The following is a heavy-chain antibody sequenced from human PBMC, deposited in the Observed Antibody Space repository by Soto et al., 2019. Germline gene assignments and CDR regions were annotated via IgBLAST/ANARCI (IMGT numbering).Heavy chain of an antibody. CDR1: GYTFTGHH. CDR2: INPNTGGT. D-gene: IGHD2-15*01. J-gene: IGHJ4*02. V-gene: IGHV1-2*02. Sequence: QVQLVQSGAEVKKPGASVKVSCKASGYTFTGHHIHWVRQAPGQGREWMGWINPNTGGTNFAQKFQGRVTMTRDTSISTAHMELSRLRSDDTAVYYCAISRYCSGGDCTTQSLYYFDYWGQGTLVTVSS. CDR3: AISRYCSGGDCTTQSLYYFDY.